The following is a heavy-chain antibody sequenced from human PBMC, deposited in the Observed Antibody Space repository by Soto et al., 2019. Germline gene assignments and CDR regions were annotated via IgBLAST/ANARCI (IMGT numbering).Heavy chain of an antibody. CDR2: ISGSGGST. CDR1: GFTFSSYA. J-gene: IGHJ4*02. D-gene: IGHD3-3*01. Sequence: GGSLRLSCAASGFTFSSYAMSWVRQAPGKGLEWVSAISGSGGSTYYADSVKGRFTISRDNSKNTLYLQMNSLRAEDTAVYYCAKWGGYDFWSGYYFDYWGQGTLVTVSS. CDR3: AKWGGYDFWSGYYFDY. V-gene: IGHV3-23*01.